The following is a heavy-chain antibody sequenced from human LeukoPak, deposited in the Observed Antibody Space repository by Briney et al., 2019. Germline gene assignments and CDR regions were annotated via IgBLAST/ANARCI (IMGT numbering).Heavy chain of an antibody. V-gene: IGHV4-59*08. CDR1: GGSISSYY. CDR3: ARRYGSGSYYNRPFDY. D-gene: IGHD3-10*01. Sequence: PSETLSLTCTVSGGSISSYYWSWIRQPPGKGLEWIGYIYYSGSTNYNPSLKSRVTISVDTSKNQFSLKLSSVTAADTAVYYCARRYGSGSYYNRPFDYWGQGTLVTVSS. CDR2: IYYSGST. J-gene: IGHJ4*02.